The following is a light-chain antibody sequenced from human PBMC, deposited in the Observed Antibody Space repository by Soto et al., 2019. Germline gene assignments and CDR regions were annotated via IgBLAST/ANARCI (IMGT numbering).Light chain of an antibody. V-gene: IGLV2-14*03. Sequence: QSVLTQPASVSGSPGQSITISCTGTSSDVGGYNFVSWYQQHPGKAPKVMIYDVNNRPSGVSNRFSGSKSGNTASLTISGLQAEDVADYYCTSFTSSSTVVFGGGTNLTVL. CDR3: TSFTSSSTVV. CDR2: DVN. CDR1: SSDVGGYNF. J-gene: IGLJ2*01.